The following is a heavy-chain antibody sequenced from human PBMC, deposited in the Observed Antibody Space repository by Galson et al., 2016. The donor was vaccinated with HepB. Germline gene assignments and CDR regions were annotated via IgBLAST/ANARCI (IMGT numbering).Heavy chain of an antibody. Sequence: SVKVSCKASGYSFTNHGIAWVRQAPGQGLEWMGCTRIYNGKINYAQKFEGRVTMTTDTSTDTAYMELRSLRSDDTAVYYCARIYCGSSSCYGPEIDYWGQRTLVTVSS. CDR3: ARIYCGSSSCYGPEIDY. D-gene: IGHD2-2*01. CDR1: GYSFTNHG. CDR2: TRIYNGKI. V-gene: IGHV1-18*01. J-gene: IGHJ4*02.